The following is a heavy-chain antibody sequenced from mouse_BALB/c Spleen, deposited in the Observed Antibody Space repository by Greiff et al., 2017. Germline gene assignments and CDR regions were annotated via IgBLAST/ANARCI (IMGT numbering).Heavy chain of an antibody. Sequence: VQLQQPGAELVKPAASVKLSCTASGYTFTSYWMHWVKQRPGQGLEWLGEINPSNGRTNYNAKFKSKATLTVDKSSSTAYMQLSHLTTEDSAVYYCARWGMDDGGQGTPVTVAS. V-gene: IGHV1S81*02. CDR3: ARWGMDD. CDR1: GYTFTSYW. CDR2: INPSNGRT. J-gene: IGHJ4*01.